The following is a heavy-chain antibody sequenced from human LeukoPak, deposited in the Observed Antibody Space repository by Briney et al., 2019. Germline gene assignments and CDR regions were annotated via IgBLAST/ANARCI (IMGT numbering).Heavy chain of an antibody. CDR3: ARDRGYSNPRDGFDP. CDR2: IYYSGST. J-gene: IGHJ5*02. Sequence: SETLSLTCTVSGGSLSSYYWSWIRQPPGKGLEWIGYIYYSGSTNYNPSLKSRVTISVDTSKNQFSLKLSSVTAADTAVYYCARDRGYSNPRDGFDPWGQGTLVTVSS. D-gene: IGHD4-11*01. V-gene: IGHV4-59*01. CDR1: GGSLSSYY.